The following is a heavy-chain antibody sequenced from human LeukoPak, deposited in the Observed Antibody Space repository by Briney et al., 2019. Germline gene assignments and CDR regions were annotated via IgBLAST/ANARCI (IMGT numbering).Heavy chain of an antibody. CDR1: GDSISSGFYY. V-gene: IGHV4-31*03. Sequence: SETLSLTCTVSGDSISSGFYYWSWIRQHPGRGLEWIGHIYYSGVTYYNPSLKSRVTISVDTSNNQFSLKLSAATAADTALYYCARGYMVRGVINFDYWGQGTLVTVSS. J-gene: IGHJ4*02. CDR3: ARGYMVRGVINFDY. CDR2: IYYSGVT. D-gene: IGHD3-10*01.